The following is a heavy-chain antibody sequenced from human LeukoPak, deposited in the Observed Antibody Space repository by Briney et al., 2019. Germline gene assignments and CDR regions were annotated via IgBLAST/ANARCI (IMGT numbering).Heavy chain of an antibody. CDR1: GGAISFYY. CDR2: VYYSGST. D-gene: IGHD1-26*01. CDR3: ARGGSIVGATPHDTFDI. J-gene: IGHJ3*02. Sequence: SETLSLTCTVSGGAISFYYWSWIRQPPGKGLDWIAYVYYSGSTNYNPSLKSRVTISVDTSKNQFSLKLSSVTAADTAVYYCARGGSIVGATPHDTFDIWGQGTMVTVSS. V-gene: IGHV4-59*01.